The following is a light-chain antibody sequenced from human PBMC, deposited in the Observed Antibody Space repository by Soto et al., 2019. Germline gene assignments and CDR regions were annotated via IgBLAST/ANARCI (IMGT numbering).Light chain of an antibody. Sequence: QSVLTQPASVSGSPGQSITISCTGTSSDVGGYNYVSWYQQHPGKAPKLMIYEVSNRPSGVSNRFSGSKSGNTASLIISGLQAEDEADYYCSSYTSSSVVFGGGTKVTVL. CDR3: SSYTSSSVV. V-gene: IGLV2-14*01. CDR1: SSDVGGYNY. J-gene: IGLJ2*01. CDR2: EVS.